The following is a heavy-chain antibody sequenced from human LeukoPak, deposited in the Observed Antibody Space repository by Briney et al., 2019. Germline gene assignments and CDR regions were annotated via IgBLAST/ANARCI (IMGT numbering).Heavy chain of an antibody. CDR2: ISGSGGST. CDR1: GFTVSSNY. J-gene: IGHJ3*02. V-gene: IGHV3-23*01. Sequence: GGSLRLSCAASGFTVSSNYMSWVRQAPGKGLEWVSVISGSGGSTYYADSVKGRFTISRDNSKNTLYLQMNSLRAEDTAVYYCANSPPLWPQGAFDIWGQGTMVTVSS. CDR3: ANSPPLWPQGAFDI. D-gene: IGHD3-10*01.